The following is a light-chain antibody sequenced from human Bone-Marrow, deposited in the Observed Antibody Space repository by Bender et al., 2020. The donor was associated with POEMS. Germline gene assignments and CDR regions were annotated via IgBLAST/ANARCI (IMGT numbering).Light chain of an antibody. J-gene: IGLJ3*02. CDR3: SSYTISSTWV. V-gene: IGLV2-11*01. CDR2: DVN. CDR1: SSDVGGYNY. Sequence: QSALTQPRSVSGSPGQSVTISCTGTSSDVGGYNYVSWYQQHPVKAPKLIIYDVNKRPSGVSNRFSGSKSGNTASLTISWLQADDEADYYCSSYTISSTWVFGGGTKLSVL.